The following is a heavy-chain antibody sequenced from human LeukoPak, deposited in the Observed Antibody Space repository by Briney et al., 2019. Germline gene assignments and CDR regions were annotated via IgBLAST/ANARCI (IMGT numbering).Heavy chain of an antibody. CDR2: VYYTGST. D-gene: IGHD7-27*01. V-gene: IGHV4-61*03. J-gene: IGHJ3*02. Sequence: PSETLSLTCEVSGGSISRGGYSYSWIRQPPGKGLEWIGYVYYTGSTDYNPSLKSRVTISVDTSKNHFSLRLSSVTAADTAVYYCATQPWGSDAFDIWGQGTMVTVS. CDR3: ATQPWGSDAFDI. CDR1: GGSISRGGYS.